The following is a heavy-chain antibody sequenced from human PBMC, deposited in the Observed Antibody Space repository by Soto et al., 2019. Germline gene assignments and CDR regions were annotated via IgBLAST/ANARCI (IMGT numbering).Heavy chain of an antibody. CDR2: ISAYKGNT. V-gene: IGHV1-18*04. J-gene: IGHJ5*02. CDR1: GYTFTTNG. D-gene: IGHD6-19*01. CDR3: ARALGPWLGGFDP. Sequence: ASVKVSCKASGYTFTTNGISWVRQAPGQGLEWMGWISAYKGNTDYAQNLQGRVTLTTDTSTSTAYMELRSLRSDDTAVYYCARALGPWLGGFDPWGQGTLVTVS.